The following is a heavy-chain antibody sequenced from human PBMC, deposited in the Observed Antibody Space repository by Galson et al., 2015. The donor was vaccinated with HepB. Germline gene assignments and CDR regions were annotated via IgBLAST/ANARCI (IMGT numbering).Heavy chain of an antibody. J-gene: IGHJ3*02. CDR1: GGTFSSYT. D-gene: IGHD2-15*01. V-gene: IGHV1-69*02. CDR3: ARVGNCSGGSCYGYAFDI. Sequence: SVKVSCKASGGTFSSYTISWVRQAPGQGLEWMGRIIPILGIANYAQKFQGRVTITADKSTSTAYMELSSLRSEDTAVYYCARVGNCSGGSCYGYAFDIWGQGTMVTVSS. CDR2: IIPILGIA.